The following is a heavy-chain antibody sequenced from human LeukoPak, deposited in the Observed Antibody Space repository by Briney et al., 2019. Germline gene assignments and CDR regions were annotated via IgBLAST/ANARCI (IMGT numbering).Heavy chain of an antibody. CDR2: IKGDGSGT. V-gene: IGHV3-74*01. D-gene: IGHD2-2*01. CDR1: GFTSFSNYW. CDR3: ARDRNYQLSPP. Sequence: GGSLRLSCAASGFTSFSNYWIHWVRQAPGKGLVWVSRIKGDGSGTIYADSVKGRFTIPRDNARNTVYLQMNSLRVEDTAVYYCARDRNYQLSPPWGQGTLVTVSS. J-gene: IGHJ4*02.